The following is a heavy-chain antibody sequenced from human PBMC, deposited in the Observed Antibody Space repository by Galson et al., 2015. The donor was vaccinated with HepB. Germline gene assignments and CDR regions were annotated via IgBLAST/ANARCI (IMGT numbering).Heavy chain of an antibody. CDR1: GFTFGDYA. J-gene: IGHJ5*02. Sequence: SLRLSCAASGFTFGDYAKSWVRQAPGKGLEWVGFIRSKAYGGTTEYAASVKGRFTISRNDSKSFADLQMNSLKTEDTAVYYCTRGSGHIYSSSWYWFDLWGQGTLVTVPS. CDR3: TRGSGHIYSSSWYWFDL. CDR2: IRSKAYGGTT. V-gene: IGHV3-49*04. D-gene: IGHD6-13*01.